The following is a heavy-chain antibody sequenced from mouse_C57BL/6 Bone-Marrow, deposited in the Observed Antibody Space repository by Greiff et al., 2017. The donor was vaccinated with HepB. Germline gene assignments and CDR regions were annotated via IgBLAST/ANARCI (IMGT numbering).Heavy chain of an antibody. CDR1: GYTFTSYW. CDR3: TRYYYGLWFAY. Sequence: EVQLVESGTVLARPGASVKMSCKTSGYTFTSYWMHWVKQRPGQGLEWIGAIYPGNSDTSYNQKFKGKAKLTAGTSASTAYMKLSSLTNEDSAVYYCTRYYYGLWFAYWGQGTLVTVSA. CDR2: IYPGNSDT. V-gene: IGHV1-5*01. D-gene: IGHD2-1*01. J-gene: IGHJ3*01.